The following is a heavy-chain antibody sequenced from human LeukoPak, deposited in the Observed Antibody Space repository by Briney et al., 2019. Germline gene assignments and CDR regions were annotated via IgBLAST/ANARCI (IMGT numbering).Heavy chain of an antibody. D-gene: IGHD2-21*02. V-gene: IGHV3-23*01. CDR3: AKDMSWWVTVDF. CDR2: VGGDGRT. CDR1: GFSFSPNA. Sequence: GGSLRLSCAASGFSFSPNAMSWFRQAPGRGLEWVAGVGGDGRTHYTDSVRGRFTISRDNSKNTLHLQMNSLRVDDTAVYYCAKDMSWWVTVDFWGQGTLVTVSS. J-gene: IGHJ4*02.